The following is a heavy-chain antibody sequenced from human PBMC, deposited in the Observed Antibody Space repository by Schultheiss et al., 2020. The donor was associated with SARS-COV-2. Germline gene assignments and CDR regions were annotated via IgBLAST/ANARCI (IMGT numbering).Heavy chain of an antibody. D-gene: IGHD1-26*01. J-gene: IGHJ6*03. CDR1: GFTFSSYA. V-gene: IGHV3-21*01. CDR3: ARDYRSHYIPNYYYYYMDV. Sequence: GGSLRLSCAASGFTFSSYAMHWVRQAPGKGLEWVSSISSSSSYIYYADSVKGRFTISRDNAKNSLYLQMNSLRAEDTTVYYCARDYRSHYIPNYYYYYMDVWGKGTTVTVSS. CDR2: ISSSSSYI.